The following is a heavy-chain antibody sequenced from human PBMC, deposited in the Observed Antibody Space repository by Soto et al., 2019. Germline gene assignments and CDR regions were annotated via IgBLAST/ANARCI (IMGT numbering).Heavy chain of an antibody. J-gene: IGHJ4*02. V-gene: IGHV4-34*01. CDR1: GGSFSGYY. D-gene: IGHD6-13*01. CDR3: AKTIAAAGPNDY. CDR2: INHSGST. Sequence: SETLSLTCAVYGGSFSGYYWSWIRQPPGKGLEWIGEINHSGSTNYNPSLKSRVTISVDTSKNQFSLKLSSVTAADTAVYYCAKTIAAAGPNDYWGQGTLVTVSS.